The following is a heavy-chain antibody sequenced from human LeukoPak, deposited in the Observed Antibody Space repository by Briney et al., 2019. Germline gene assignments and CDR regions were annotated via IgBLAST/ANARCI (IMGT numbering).Heavy chain of an antibody. J-gene: IGHJ5*02. CDR3: ARDHGDFVNWVDP. CDR1: GASISSHY. Sequence: SETLSHTCTVSGASISSHYWTWIRQPPGKGLEWIGYIYYSGSTYYNPSLKSRVSISVDTSKNQFYLKVSSVTAADTAVYYCARDHGDFVNWVDPWGQGTLVTVSS. V-gene: IGHV4-59*11. CDR2: IYYSGST. D-gene: IGHD4-17*01.